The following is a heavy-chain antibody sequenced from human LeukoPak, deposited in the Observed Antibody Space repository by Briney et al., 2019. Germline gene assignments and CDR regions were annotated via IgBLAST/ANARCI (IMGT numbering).Heavy chain of an antibody. CDR2: ISSSSSTI. D-gene: IGHD6-13*01. J-gene: IGHJ4*02. Sequence: GGSLRLSCAASGFTFSSYSMNWVRQAPGKGLEWVSYISSSSSTIYYADSVKGRFTISRDNAKNSLYLQMNSLRAEDTAVYYCARKRPAAGLYYFDYWGQGTLVTVSS. V-gene: IGHV3-48*01. CDR1: GFTFSSYS. CDR3: ARKRPAAGLYYFDY.